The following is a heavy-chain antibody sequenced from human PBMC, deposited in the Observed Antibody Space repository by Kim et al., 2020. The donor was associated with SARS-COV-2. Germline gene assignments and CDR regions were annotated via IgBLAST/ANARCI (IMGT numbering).Heavy chain of an antibody. CDR3: TRPPFRATVTTPPPDY. Sequence: GGSLRLSCTASGFTFGDYAMSWFRQAPGKGLEWVGFIRSKAYGGTTEYAASVKGRFTISRDDSKSIAYLQMYSLKTEDTAVYYCTRPPFRATVTTPPPDYWGQGTLVTVSS. CDR1: GFTFGDYA. J-gene: IGHJ4*02. CDR2: IRSKAYGGTT. V-gene: IGHV3-49*03. D-gene: IGHD4-17*01.